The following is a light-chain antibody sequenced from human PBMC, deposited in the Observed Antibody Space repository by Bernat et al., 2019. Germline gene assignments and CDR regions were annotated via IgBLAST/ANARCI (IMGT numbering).Light chain of an antibody. CDR1: QAISIS. Sequence: DIQMTQSPSSLSASLGDTVTITCRASQAISISLAWFQQRPGKAPKSLIYAASNLRSGVPSGFTGSGSGTDFTLTISSLQPEDFGIYYCQQYDSYPLTFGGGTKVDVK. CDR3: QQYDSYPLT. CDR2: AAS. J-gene: IGKJ4*01. V-gene: IGKV1-16*01.